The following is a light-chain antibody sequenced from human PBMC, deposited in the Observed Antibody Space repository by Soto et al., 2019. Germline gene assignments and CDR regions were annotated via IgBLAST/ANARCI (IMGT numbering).Light chain of an antibody. J-gene: IGLJ1*01. Sequence: QLPAASGTPGQRVTISCSGSSSIIGSKTVNWDQQFPRTAPKLLIYSNNQRPSGVPDRFSGSKPGTSASLANSGLQSEDEADYYCAAWDDSLSDYFFPPGTRSPS. CDR3: AAWDDSLSDYF. CDR1: SSIIGSKT. V-gene: IGLV1-44*01. CDR2: SNN.